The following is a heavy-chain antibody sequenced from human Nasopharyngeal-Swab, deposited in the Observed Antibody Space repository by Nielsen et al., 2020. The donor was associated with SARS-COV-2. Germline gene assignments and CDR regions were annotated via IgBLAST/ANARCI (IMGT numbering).Heavy chain of an antibody. Sequence: WIRQPPGKGLEWIGYIYYSGSTNYNPSLKSRVTIPVDTSKNQLSLKLSSVTAADTAVYYCARDQRSGWFDAFDIWGQGTMVTVSS. CDR2: IYYSGST. J-gene: IGHJ3*02. V-gene: IGHV4-59*01. CDR3: ARDQRSGWFDAFDI. D-gene: IGHD6-19*01.